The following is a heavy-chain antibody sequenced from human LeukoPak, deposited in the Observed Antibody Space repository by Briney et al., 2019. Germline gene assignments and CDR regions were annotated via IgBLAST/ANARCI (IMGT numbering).Heavy chain of an antibody. Sequence: SVKASCKASGGTFSSYAISWVRQAPGQGLEWMGGIIPIFGTANYAQKFQGRVTITADESTSTAYMGLSSLRSEDTAVYYCARISKTSEYFQHWGQGTLVTVSS. CDR1: GGTFSSYA. CDR2: IIPIFGTA. CDR3: ARISKTSEYFQH. V-gene: IGHV1-69*01. J-gene: IGHJ1*01.